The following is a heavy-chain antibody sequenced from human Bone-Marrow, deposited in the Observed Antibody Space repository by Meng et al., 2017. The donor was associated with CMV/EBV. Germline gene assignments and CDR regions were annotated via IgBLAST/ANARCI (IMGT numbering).Heavy chain of an antibody. CDR3: ARDGIVVVPAAIQGSNYYYYGMDV. J-gene: IGHJ6*02. CDR1: GYTFTGYY. V-gene: IGHV1-2*02. CDR2: INPNSGGT. D-gene: IGHD2-2*02. Sequence: ASVKVSCKASGYTFTGYYMHWVRQAPEQGLEWMGWINPNSGGTNYAQKFQGRVTMTRDTSISTAYMELSRLRSDDTAVYYCARDGIVVVPAAIQGSNYYYYGMDVWGQGTTVTVSS.